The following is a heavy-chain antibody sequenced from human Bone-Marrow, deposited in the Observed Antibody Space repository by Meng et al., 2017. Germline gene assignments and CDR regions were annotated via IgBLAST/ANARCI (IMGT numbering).Heavy chain of an antibody. D-gene: IGHD1-26*01. Sequence: GESLKISCSASGFTFSSSAMSWVRQAPGKGLEWVSAISASARSTYYADSVKGRFTISRDNAKNSLYLQMNSLRAEDTAVYYCARDIHLHSGSYPDAFDIWGQGTMVTVSS. CDR1: GFTFSSSA. CDR2: ISASARST. J-gene: IGHJ3*02. CDR3: ARDIHLHSGSYPDAFDI. V-gene: IGHV3-23*01.